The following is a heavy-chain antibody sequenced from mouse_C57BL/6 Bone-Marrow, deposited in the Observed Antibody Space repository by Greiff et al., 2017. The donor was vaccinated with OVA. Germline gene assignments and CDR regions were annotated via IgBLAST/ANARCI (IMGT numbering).Heavy chain of an antibody. CDR2: IYPRSGNT. CDR1: GYTFTSYG. J-gene: IGHJ1*03. D-gene: IGHD2-1*01. Sequence: QVQLKQSGAELARPGASVKLSCKASGYTFTSYGISWVKQRTGQGLEWIGEIYPRSGNTYYNEKFKGKATLTADKSSSTAYMELRSLTSEDSAVYFCARGDYGNSYVYFDVWGTGTTVTVSS. CDR3: ARGDYGNSYVYFDV. V-gene: IGHV1-81*01.